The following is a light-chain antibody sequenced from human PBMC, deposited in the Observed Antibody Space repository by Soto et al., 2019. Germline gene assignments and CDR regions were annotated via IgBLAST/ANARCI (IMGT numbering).Light chain of an antibody. Sequence: EIVLTQSPATLSLSPGESATLSCRASQSVSSYLAWYQQKPGQAPRLLIYDASNRATGIPAMFSGSGSGTDFTLTISSLEPEDFAVYYCQQRSNWPITFGPGARLEIK. CDR1: QSVSSY. CDR2: DAS. J-gene: IGKJ5*01. CDR3: QQRSNWPIT. V-gene: IGKV3-11*01.